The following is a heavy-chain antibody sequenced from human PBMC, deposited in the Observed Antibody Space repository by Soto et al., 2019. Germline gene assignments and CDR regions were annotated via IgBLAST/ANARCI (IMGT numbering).Heavy chain of an antibody. Sequence: QVQLVQSGAEVKKPGSSVKVSCKASGGTFSSYAISWVRQAPGQGLEWMGGIIPSFGTTNYAQKFQGRVTSTADESTSTAYMELSSLRSEDTAVYYCARVVTVVKSFHYWYFDLWGRGTLVTVSS. V-gene: IGHV1-69*12. J-gene: IGHJ2*01. CDR2: IIPSFGTT. CDR1: GGTFSSYA. D-gene: IGHD2-21*02. CDR3: ARVVTVVKSFHYWYFDL.